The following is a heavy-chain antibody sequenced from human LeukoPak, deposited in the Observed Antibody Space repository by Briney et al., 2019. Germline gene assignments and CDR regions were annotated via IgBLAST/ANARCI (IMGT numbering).Heavy chain of an antibody. Sequence: PSGTLSLTCTVSGDSINSLDLWSWVRQPPGKGLEWIGEMYLSGTTHSNPSVKSRVTISIDKSKNQFFLNLSSVTAADTAVYCCARSRAFNSGAFDPWGQGSLVTVSS. D-gene: IGHD1-26*01. J-gene: IGHJ5*02. CDR1: GDSINSLDL. CDR2: MYLSGTT. CDR3: ARSRAFNSGAFDP. V-gene: IGHV4-4*01.